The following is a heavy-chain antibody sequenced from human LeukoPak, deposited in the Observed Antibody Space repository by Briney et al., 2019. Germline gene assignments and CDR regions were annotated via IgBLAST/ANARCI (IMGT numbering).Heavy chain of an antibody. CDR2: IYHSGST. CDR1: GGSISSGGYS. CDR3: ARGNSGSYFDY. D-gene: IGHD1-26*01. J-gene: IGHJ4*02. Sequence: PSQTLSLTCAVSGGSISSGGYSWSWIRQPPGKGLEWIGYIYHSGSTYYNPSLKSRVTISVDRSKNQFSLKLSSVTAADTAVYYCARGNSGSYFDYWGQGTLVTVS. V-gene: IGHV4-30-2*01.